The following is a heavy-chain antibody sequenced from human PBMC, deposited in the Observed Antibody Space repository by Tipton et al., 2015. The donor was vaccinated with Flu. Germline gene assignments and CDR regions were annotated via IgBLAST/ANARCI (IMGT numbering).Heavy chain of an antibody. J-gene: IGHJ5*02. CDR3: ARHGYYDILTGYYSWFDP. CDR2: IYHSGST. CDR1: GYSISSGYY. V-gene: IGHV4-38-2*01. Sequence: PGLVKPSETLSLTCAVSGYSISSGYYWGWIRQPPGKGLEWIGSIYHSGSTYYNPSLKSRVTISVDTSKNQFSLKLSSVTAADTAAYYCARHGYYDILTGYYSWFDPRGQGTLVTVSS. D-gene: IGHD3-9*01.